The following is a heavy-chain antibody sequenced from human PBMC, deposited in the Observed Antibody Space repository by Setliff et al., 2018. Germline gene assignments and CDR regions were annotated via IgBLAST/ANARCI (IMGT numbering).Heavy chain of an antibody. J-gene: IGHJ4*02. V-gene: IGHV4-59*01. CDR1: GGSISSYY. CDR2: IYYSGST. D-gene: IGHD2-21*02. Sequence: SETLSLTCTVSGGSISSYYWSWIRQPPGTGLEWIGYIYYSGSTNYNPSLKSRVTISVDTSKNQFSLKLSSVTAADTAVYYCARDRGGDWIYYFDYWGQGTLVTVSS. CDR3: ARDRGGDWIYYFDY.